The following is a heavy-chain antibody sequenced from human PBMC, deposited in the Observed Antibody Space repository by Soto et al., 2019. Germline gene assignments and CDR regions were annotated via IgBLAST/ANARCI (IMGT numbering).Heavy chain of an antibody. Sequence: QVELVESGGGVVQPGRSLRLSCAASGFTFSSYGMHWVRQAPGKGLEWVAVISYDGNLAYYADSVKGRFTISRDNSKTTLYLQMNSLRTEDTAIYYCAKEGPITNWYFDYWGQGTLVTVSS. CDR2: ISYDGNLA. CDR3: AKEGPITNWYFDY. V-gene: IGHV3-30*18. D-gene: IGHD1-1*01. CDR1: GFTFSSYG. J-gene: IGHJ4*02.